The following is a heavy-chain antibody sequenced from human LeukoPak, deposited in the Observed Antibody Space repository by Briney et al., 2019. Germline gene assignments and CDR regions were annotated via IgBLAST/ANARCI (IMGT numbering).Heavy chain of an antibody. CDR3: ARSTAGFDY. CDR2: IKEDGSEK. CDR1: GFTTMNFA. V-gene: IGHV3-7*01. D-gene: IGHD1-1*01. Sequence: GRSLRLSCATSGFTTMNFAMHLVRQAAGKGLEWVANIKEDGSEKYYVDSVKGRFTISRDNAKNSLSLQMSSLRAEDTAVYYCARSTAGFDYWGQGTLVTVSS. J-gene: IGHJ4*02.